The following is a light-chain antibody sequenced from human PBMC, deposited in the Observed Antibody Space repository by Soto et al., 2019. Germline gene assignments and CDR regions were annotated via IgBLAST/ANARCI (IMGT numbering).Light chain of an antibody. CDR2: GTS. CDR3: QQFGTSPLT. J-gene: IGKJ4*01. CDR1: QSVGSSY. V-gene: IGKV3-20*01. Sequence: EIVLTQSPGTLSWSPGDTATLSCRASQSVGSSYLAWYQQKPGQAPRLLIYGTSSRATGIPDRFSGSGSGTDFTLTISRLEPEDFAVYYCQQFGTSPLTFGGGTKVEIK.